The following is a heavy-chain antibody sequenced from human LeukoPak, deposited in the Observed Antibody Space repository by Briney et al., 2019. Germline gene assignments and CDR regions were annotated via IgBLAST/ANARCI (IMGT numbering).Heavy chain of an antibody. CDR3: ARGDGYYYRNQYYFNY. D-gene: IGHD5-24*01. Sequence: SETLSLTCTVSGSSISSYYWSWIRQPPGKGLEWIGYIYYSGSTNYNPSLKSRVTISVDTSKNQFSLKLSSVTAADTAVYYCARGDGYYYRNQYYFNYWDQGTLVNGYS. J-gene: IGHJ4*02. CDR2: IYYSGST. CDR1: GSSISSYY. V-gene: IGHV4-59*01.